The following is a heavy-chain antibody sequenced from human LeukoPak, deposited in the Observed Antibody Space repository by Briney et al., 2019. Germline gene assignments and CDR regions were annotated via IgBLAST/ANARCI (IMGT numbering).Heavy chain of an antibody. J-gene: IGHJ4*02. D-gene: IGHD6-19*01. CDR1: GFTFSSYW. CDR2: INTDGSST. Sequence: GGSLRLSCAASGFTFSSYWMHWVRQAPGKGLVWVSRINTDGSSTSYADSVKGRFTISRDNAKNTLYLQMNSLRPKDTAVYYCASPLKESWLILAVWGQGTLVTVSS. CDR3: ASPLKESWLILAV. V-gene: IGHV3-74*01.